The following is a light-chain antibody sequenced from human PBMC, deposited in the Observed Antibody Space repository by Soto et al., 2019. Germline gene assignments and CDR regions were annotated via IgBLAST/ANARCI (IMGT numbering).Light chain of an antibody. CDR1: QEIGSF. CDR3: QQYNPHSFYT. CDR2: LAS. V-gene: IGKV1-5*03. J-gene: IGKJ2*01. Sequence: DIQMTQSPSTLSASVGDRVTVTCRASQEIGSFLAWYQQKPGKAPKLLIYLASRLESGVPSRFSGSGSGTEFTLTISCLQPDDFATYFCQQYNPHSFYTFGPGTKLEIK.